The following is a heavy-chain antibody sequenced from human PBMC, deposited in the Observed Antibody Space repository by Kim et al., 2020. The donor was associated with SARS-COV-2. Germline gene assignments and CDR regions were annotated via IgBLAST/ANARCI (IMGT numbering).Heavy chain of an antibody. J-gene: IGHJ6*02. D-gene: IGHD2-21*02. Sequence: SGPTLVNPTQTLTLTCTFSGFSLTTIPVGVAWVRQPPGKALEWLALIYGDDQRRYSPSLKSRHTITKDTSNNQVGLILTNMCPVDTATYYCSHDSPGLYGVDVWGQGTTVTVSS. V-gene: IGHV2-5*02. CDR2: IYGDDQR. CDR1: GFSLTTIPVG. CDR3: SHDSPGLYGVDV.